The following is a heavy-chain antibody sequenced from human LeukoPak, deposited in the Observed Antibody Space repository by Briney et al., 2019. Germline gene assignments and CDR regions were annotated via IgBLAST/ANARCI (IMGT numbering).Heavy chain of an antibody. CDR2: INPNSGGT. J-gene: IGHJ4*02. CDR3: ARGRNSVYYFNVVAPYYFDY. CDR1: GYTFTGYY. D-gene: IGHD3-22*01. V-gene: IGHV1-2*02. Sequence: ASVKVSCKASGYTFTGYYMHWVRQAPGQGLEWMGWINPNSGGTNYAQKFQGRVTMTRDTSISTAYMELSRLRSDDTAVYYCARGRNSVYYFNVVAPYYFDYWGQGTLVTVSP.